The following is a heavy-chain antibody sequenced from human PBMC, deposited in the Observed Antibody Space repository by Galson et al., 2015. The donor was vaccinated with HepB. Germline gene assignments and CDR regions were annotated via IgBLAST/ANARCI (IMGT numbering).Heavy chain of an antibody. Sequence: SVKVSCKASGGTFSSYAISWVRQAPGQGLEWMGWISAYNGNTNYAQKLQGRVTMTTDTSTSTAYMELRSLRSDDTAVYYCARVFGVGGYYYDSSGPLGDYYYYGMDVWGQGTTVTVSS. CDR1: GGTFSSYA. CDR3: ARVFGVGGYYYDSSGPLGDYYYYGMDV. J-gene: IGHJ6*02. D-gene: IGHD3-22*01. CDR2: ISAYNGNT. V-gene: IGHV1-18*01.